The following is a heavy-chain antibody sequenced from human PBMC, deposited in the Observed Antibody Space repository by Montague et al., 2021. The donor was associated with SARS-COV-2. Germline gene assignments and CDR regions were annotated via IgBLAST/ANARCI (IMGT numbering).Heavy chain of an antibody. J-gene: IGHJ4*02. Sequence: SETLSLTCTVSGDSISNYYWSWIRRPPGKGLEWLGYIYYSGSTNXXPSLKSRVTISVDTSKNQFSLGLSSVTAADTAVYYCARLPYILPGYAYFDFWGQGSLVIVSS. CDR3: ARLPYILPGYAYFDF. CDR1: GDSISNYY. D-gene: IGHD3-9*01. V-gene: IGHV4-59*08. CDR2: IYYSGST.